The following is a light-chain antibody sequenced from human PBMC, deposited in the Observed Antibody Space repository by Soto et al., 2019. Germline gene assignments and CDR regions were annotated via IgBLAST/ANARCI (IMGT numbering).Light chain of an antibody. CDR1: QSVISGY. CDR2: GAS. Sequence: EVVLTLSPGTLSLSPGERATLSCRASQSVISGYLGWYQQKPSQAPKLLIYGASSRATGIPDRFSGSGSGTDITVTISRLEPEDYALYSCHQYTYPPCTCGQGNKVEIK. V-gene: IGKV3-20*01. CDR3: HQYTYPPCT. J-gene: IGKJ1*01.